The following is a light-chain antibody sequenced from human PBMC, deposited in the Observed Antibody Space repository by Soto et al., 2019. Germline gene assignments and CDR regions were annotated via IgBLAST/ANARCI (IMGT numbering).Light chain of an antibody. CDR2: KAS. Sequence: DIQMTQSPSTLSASVGDSVTITCRASQSISSWLAWYQQKPGTAPKLLIYKASNLESGVPSRFSGSGSGTEVTLTISSLQPDDFATYYCQQYSGPSPWTFGQGTRVEIK. J-gene: IGKJ1*01. V-gene: IGKV1-5*03. CDR1: QSISSW. CDR3: QQYSGPSPWT.